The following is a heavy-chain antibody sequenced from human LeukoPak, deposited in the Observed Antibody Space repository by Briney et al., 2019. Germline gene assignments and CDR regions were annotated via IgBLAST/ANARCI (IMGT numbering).Heavy chain of an antibody. V-gene: IGHV4-34*01. D-gene: IGHD6-19*01. CDR1: GGSFSGYY. CDR2: INHSGST. CDR3: AREHGWYYFDY. J-gene: IGHJ4*02. Sequence: SETLSLTCAVYGGSFSGYYWSWIRQPPGKGLEWIGEINHSGSTNYNPSLKSRVTISVDTSKNQFSLKLSSVTAADTAVYYCAREHGWYYFDYWGQGTLVTVSS.